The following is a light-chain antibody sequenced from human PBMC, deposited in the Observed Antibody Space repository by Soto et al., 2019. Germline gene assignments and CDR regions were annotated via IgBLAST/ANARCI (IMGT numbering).Light chain of an antibody. Sequence: QSALTQPASVSGSPGQSITISCAGTSNDVGGYNYVSWYQQLPGKAPKLMISEVNNRPSGISNRFSGSKSGNMASLTISGLQAEDEADYYCSSYTTKSTWVFGGGTKLTVL. J-gene: IGLJ2*01. CDR1: SNDVGGYNY. CDR2: EVN. CDR3: SSYTTKSTWV. V-gene: IGLV2-14*01.